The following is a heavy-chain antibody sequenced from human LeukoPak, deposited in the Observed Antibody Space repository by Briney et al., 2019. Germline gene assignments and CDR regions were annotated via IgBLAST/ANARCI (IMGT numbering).Heavy chain of an antibody. J-gene: IGHJ4*02. Sequence: PGGSLRLSCAASGFTFSSYGMHWVRQAPGKGLEWVAVISYDGSNKYYADSVKGRFTISRDNSKNTLYLQMNSLRAEDTAVYYCARGMGYYDSSGYYVDFDYWGQGTLVTVSS. V-gene: IGHV3-30*03. CDR3: ARGMGYYDSSGYYVDFDY. D-gene: IGHD3-22*01. CDR2: ISYDGSNK. CDR1: GFTFSSYG.